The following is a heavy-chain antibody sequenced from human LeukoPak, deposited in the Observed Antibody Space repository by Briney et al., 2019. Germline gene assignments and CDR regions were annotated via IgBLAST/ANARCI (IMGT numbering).Heavy chain of an antibody. D-gene: IGHD3-3*01. CDR2: ISSSSSYI. Sequence: GGSLRLSCPASGFTFSSYSMNWVRQAPGKGLEWVSSISSSSSYIYYADSVKGRFTISRDNAKNSLYLQMNSLRAEDTAVYYCSRADSDFWSGYYPPGYWGQGTLVTVSS. V-gene: IGHV3-21*01. CDR1: GFTFSSYS. J-gene: IGHJ4*02. CDR3: SRADSDFWSGYYPPGY.